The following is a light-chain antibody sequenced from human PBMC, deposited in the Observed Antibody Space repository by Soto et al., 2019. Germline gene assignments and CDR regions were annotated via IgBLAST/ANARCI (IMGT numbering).Light chain of an antibody. Sequence: EIVLAQSPGTLSLSPGERATLSCRASQSVSSYLAWYQQKPGQSPRLLIYGASTRATGIPARFSGSGSGTEFTLTISSLQSEDFAVYYCQQYNNWPPITFGQGTRLEN. CDR3: QQYNNWPPIT. V-gene: IGKV3-15*01. CDR2: GAS. J-gene: IGKJ5*01. CDR1: QSVSSY.